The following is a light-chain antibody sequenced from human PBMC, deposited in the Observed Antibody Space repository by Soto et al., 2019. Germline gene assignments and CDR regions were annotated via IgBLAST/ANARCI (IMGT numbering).Light chain of an antibody. CDR2: DAS. J-gene: IGKJ1*01. V-gene: IGKV3-15*01. CDR3: QQYNNWPPWT. CDR1: QSVSTK. Sequence: EIVMTQSPATLSVSSGERANLSCRASQSVSTKLAWYQQKPGQAPRLLIFDASTRASDIPARFSGSGSGTEFTLTISSLQSEDFAVYFCQQYNNWPPWTFGQGTKVDIK.